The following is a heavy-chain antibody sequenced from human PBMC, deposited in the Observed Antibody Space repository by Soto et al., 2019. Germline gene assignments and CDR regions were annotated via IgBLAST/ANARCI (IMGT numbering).Heavy chain of an antibody. V-gene: IGHV3-21*04. CDR1: GLTFSAFG. J-gene: IGHJ6*01. CDR3: PTDGAAGAVMGV. D-gene: IGHD6-13*01. Sequence: EVQLVESGGGLVKPGGSLRLSCAASGLTFSAFGMNWVRQAPGKGLEWVSSISSGGEYLVYADSVKGRLTISRDNAKNSLLLQLYSLRVPATALYYFPTDGAAGAVMGVWGQGTAVTVSS. CDR2: ISSGGEYL.